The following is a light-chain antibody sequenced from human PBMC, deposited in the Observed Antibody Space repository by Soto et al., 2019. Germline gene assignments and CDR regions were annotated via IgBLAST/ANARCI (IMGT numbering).Light chain of an antibody. V-gene: IGKV1-5*03. Sequence: DIQMTQSPSTPSASLGERDTITCRASQSTSTWVAWYQQKPGKAPKLLIYKASNLESGVPSRFSGSGSGTEFTLTISSLQPDDFATDYCQHYNYYSWTFGQGTKVDIK. J-gene: IGKJ1*01. CDR2: KAS. CDR1: QSTSTW. CDR3: QHYNYYSWT.